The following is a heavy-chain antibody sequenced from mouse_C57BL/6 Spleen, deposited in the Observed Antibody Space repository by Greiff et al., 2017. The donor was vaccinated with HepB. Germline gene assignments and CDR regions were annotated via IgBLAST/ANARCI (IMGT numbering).Heavy chain of an antibody. CDR2: ISSGGSYT. CDR1: GFTFSSYG. D-gene: IGHD4-1*01. Sequence: VQLKESGGDLVKPGGSLKLSCAASGFTFSSYGMSWVRQTPDKRLEWVATISSGGSYTYYPDSVKGRFTISRDNAKNTLYLQMSSLKSEDTAMYYCARRGTSLDYWGQGTTLTVSS. CDR3: ARRGTSLDY. V-gene: IGHV5-6*01. J-gene: IGHJ2*01.